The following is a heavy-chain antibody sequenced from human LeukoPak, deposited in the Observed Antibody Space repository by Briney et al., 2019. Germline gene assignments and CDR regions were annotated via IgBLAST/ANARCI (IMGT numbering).Heavy chain of an antibody. CDR1: GGSISTYY. J-gene: IGHJ6*03. CDR3: ARDRVGQQLVGRNYYYYYMDV. D-gene: IGHD6-13*01. CDR2: IYYSGST. V-gene: IGHV4-59*01. Sequence: SETLSLTCSVSGGSISTYYWSWLRQPPGKGLEWIGYIYYSGSTNYNPSLKSRATISGDTSKNQFSLKLSSVTAADTAVYYCARDRVGQQLVGRNYYYYYMDVWGKGTTVTISS.